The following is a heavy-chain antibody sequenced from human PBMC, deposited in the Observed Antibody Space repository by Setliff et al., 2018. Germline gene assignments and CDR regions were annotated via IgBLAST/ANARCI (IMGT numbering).Heavy chain of an antibody. D-gene: IGHD3-3*01. CDR1: GFTFNDHY. Sequence: SGGSLRLSCSASGFTFNDHYMDWVRQAPGKGLEWVARIKKKDERYGTEYAASVTGRFTISRDNSRNTLYLQMNTLRPEDTAVYYCGRDGGQGDYPSNFWSNYISHWGQGALVTVSS. CDR3: GRDGGQGDYPSNFWSNYISH. CDR2: IKKKDERYGT. J-gene: IGHJ4*02. V-gene: IGHV3-72*01.